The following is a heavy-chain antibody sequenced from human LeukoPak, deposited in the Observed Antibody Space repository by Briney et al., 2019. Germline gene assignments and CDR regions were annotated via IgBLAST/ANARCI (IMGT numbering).Heavy chain of an antibody. J-gene: IGHJ4*02. CDR3: ARGEYYFDY. Sequence: PSETLSLTCAVYGGSFSGYYWSWIRQPPGKGLEWIGEINHSGSTNYNPSLKSRVTISVDTSKNQFSLKLSSVTAADTAVYYCARGEYYFDYWGQGTLVTVSS. V-gene: IGHV4-34*01. CDR2: INHSGST. CDR1: GGSFSGYY.